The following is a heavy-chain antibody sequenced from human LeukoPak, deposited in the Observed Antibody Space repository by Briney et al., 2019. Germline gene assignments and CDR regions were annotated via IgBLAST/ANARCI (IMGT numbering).Heavy chain of an antibody. J-gene: IGHJ3*02. Sequence: GASVKVSCKASGYTFTSYYMHWVRQAPGQGLEWMGIINPSGGSTSYARKFQGRVTMTRATSTSTVYMELSSLRSEDTAVYYCARVRGPLEDSDAFDIWGQGTMVTVSS. CDR1: GYTFTSYY. V-gene: IGHV1-46*01. CDR3: ARVRGPLEDSDAFDI. CDR2: INPSGGST. D-gene: IGHD3-22*01.